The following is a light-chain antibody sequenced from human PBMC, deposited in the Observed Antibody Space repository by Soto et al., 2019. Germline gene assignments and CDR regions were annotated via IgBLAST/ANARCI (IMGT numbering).Light chain of an antibody. Sequence: EIMLTQSPGTLSLSPGERATLSCRASQSLSGGYLAWFQQKPGQTPRLLIYSASIRATDIPDRFSGSGSGTDFTLTISRLEPEDFVVYYCQQNGSLPITFGQGTRLEIK. V-gene: IGKV3-20*01. CDR2: SAS. CDR1: QSLSGGY. CDR3: QQNGSLPIT. J-gene: IGKJ5*01.